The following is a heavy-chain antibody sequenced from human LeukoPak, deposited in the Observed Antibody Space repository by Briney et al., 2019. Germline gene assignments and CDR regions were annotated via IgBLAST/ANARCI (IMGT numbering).Heavy chain of an antibody. J-gene: IGHJ5*02. CDR1: GGSISSSSYY. V-gene: IGHV4-39*01. D-gene: IGHD3-16*01. CDR2: IYHSGST. Sequence: SETLSLTCTVSGGSISSSSYYWGWIRQPPGKGLEWIGSIYHSGSTYYNPSLKSRLTIFVDTSKNQFSLRLNSVTAADTALYYCAKRKGVWGDYFDPWGQGILVTVSS. CDR3: AKRKGVWGDYFDP.